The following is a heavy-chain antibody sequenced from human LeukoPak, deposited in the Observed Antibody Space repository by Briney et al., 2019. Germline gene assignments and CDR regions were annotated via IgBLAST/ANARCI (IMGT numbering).Heavy chain of an antibody. CDR1: GGSFSGYY. Sequence: SETLSLTGAVYGGSFSGYYWSWIRQPPGKGLEWIGEINHSGSTNYNPSLKSRVTISVDTSKNHFSLNLRSVTAADTAVCYCARAIRRPDYYYYYMDVWGKGTTVTVSS. D-gene: IGHD1-1*01. V-gene: IGHV4-34*01. J-gene: IGHJ6*03. CDR2: INHSGST. CDR3: ARAIRRPDYYYYYMDV.